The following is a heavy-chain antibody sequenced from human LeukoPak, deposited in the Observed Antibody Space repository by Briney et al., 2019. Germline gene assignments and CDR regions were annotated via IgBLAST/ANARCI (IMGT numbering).Heavy chain of an antibody. CDR1: GFTFSSYS. J-gene: IGHJ4*02. CDR3: VRCTTGNTHYPIDY. Sequence: GGSLRLSCEASGFTFSSYSVSWVRQAPGKGPQWVSYISSSGITIYHADSVKGRFTISRDNAKNSLFLQMSSLRDEDTAVYYCVRCTTGNTHYPIDYWGQGTLVTVSS. V-gene: IGHV3-48*02. CDR2: ISSSGITI. D-gene: IGHD4-17*01.